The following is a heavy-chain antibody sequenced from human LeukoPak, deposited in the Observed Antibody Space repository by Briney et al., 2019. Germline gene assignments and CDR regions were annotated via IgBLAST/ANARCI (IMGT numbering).Heavy chain of an antibody. J-gene: IGHJ4*02. D-gene: IGHD3-22*01. CDR2: INPSGGST. Sequence: GASVKVSCKASGYTFTGYYMHWVRQAPGQGLEWMVIINPSGGSTSYAQKFQGRVTMTRDTSTSTVYMELSSLRAEDTAVYYCASDPARDYYDTSGYFRWVDYWGQGTLVTVSS. V-gene: IGHV1-46*01. CDR3: ASDPARDYYDTSGYFRWVDY. CDR1: GYTFTGYY.